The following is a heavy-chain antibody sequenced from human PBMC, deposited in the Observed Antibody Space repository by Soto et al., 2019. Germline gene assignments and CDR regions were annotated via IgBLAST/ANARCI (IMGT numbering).Heavy chain of an antibody. Sequence: QVQLVQSGAEVKKPGASVKVSCKASGYTFTSYYMHWVRQAPGQGLEWMGIINPSGGSTSYAQKFQGRVTMTRDTSTSTVYMALSSLRSEDTAVYYCARVRITMVRGVIARGYGMDVWGQGTTVTVSS. V-gene: IGHV1-46*01. CDR1: GYTFTSYY. D-gene: IGHD3-10*01. CDR3: ARVRITMVRGVIARGYGMDV. CDR2: INPSGGST. J-gene: IGHJ6*02.